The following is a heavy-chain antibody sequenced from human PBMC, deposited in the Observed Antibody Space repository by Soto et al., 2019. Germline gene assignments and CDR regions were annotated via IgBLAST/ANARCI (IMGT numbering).Heavy chain of an antibody. CDR3: ARAGFAHGFDV. J-gene: IGHJ6*02. Sequence: PGGSLRLSCAVSGFTSSDHDMQWVRQAPGKGLEWVGRTRNKGNNYSTDYAASVKGRFTISRDDSRNSLYLQMNSLKTEDTAVYYCARAGFAHGFDVWGQGTTVTVSS. CDR2: TRNKGNNYST. CDR1: GFTSSDHD. V-gene: IGHV3-72*01. D-gene: IGHD3-10*01.